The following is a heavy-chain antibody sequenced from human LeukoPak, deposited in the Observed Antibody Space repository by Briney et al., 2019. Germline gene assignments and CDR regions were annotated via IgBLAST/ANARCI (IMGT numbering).Heavy chain of an antibody. V-gene: IGHV4-39*01. J-gene: IGHJ4*02. CDR1: GGSKSSSSYY. CDR2: IYYSGST. CDR3: ARRGRVGPFDY. Sequence: SETLSLTCTVSGGSKSSSSYYWGWIRQPPGKGLEWIGSIYYSGSTYYNPSLKSRVTISVDTSKNQFSLKLSSVTAADTAVYYCARRGRVGPFDYWGQGTLVTVSS. D-gene: IGHD1-26*01.